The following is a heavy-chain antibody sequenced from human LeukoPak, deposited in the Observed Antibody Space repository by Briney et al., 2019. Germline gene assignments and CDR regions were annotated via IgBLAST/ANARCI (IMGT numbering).Heavy chain of an antibody. V-gene: IGHV1-18*04. CDR2: ISAYNGNT. CDR3: ARERSVSSGCQGY. J-gene: IGHJ4*02. D-gene: IGHD6-19*01. Sequence: ASVTVSCQASGYTFTSYGISWVRQAPGQGLEWMGWISAYNGNTNYPQNLQGRVTMTIDTSTSTAYMELRSLRSDDTAVYYYARERSVSSGCQGYWGQGTLVTVSS. CDR1: GYTFTSYG.